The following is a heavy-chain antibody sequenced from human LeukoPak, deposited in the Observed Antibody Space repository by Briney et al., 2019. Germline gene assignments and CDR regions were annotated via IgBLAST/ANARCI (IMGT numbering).Heavy chain of an antibody. J-gene: IGHJ4*02. Sequence: SETLSLTCTVSGGSVSSGSYYWSWIRQPPGKGLEWIGYIYYSGSTNYNPSLKSRVTISVDTSKNQFSLKLSSVTAADTAVYYCASQYDILTGYYYFDYWGQGTLVTVSS. CDR3: ASQYDILTGYYYFDY. CDR1: GGSVSSGSYY. CDR2: IYYSGST. V-gene: IGHV4-61*01. D-gene: IGHD3-9*01.